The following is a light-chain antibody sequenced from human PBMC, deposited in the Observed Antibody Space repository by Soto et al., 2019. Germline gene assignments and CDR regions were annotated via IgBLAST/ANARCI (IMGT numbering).Light chain of an antibody. V-gene: IGKV1-9*01. J-gene: IGKJ4*01. CDR1: QGIITY. Sequence: IQLTQSPSSLSASVGDSVTITCRASQGIITYLAWYQQKPGKAPNLLIYGSSTLQSGVPLRFSGSGSGTDFTLTINSLQAEDFATYYCQQLNKYPSTFGGGTKVEIK. CDR3: QQLNKYPST. CDR2: GSS.